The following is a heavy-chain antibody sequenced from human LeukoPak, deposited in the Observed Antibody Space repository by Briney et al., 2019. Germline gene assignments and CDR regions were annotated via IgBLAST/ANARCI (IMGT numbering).Heavy chain of an antibody. CDR3: ARDRLMITFGGVIENY. V-gene: IGHV4-34*01. D-gene: IGHD3-16*02. J-gene: IGHJ4*02. Sequence: SETLSLTCAVYGGSFSGYYWSWIRQPPGKGLEWIGEINHSGSTNYNPSLKSRVTISVDTSKNQFSLKLSSVTAADTAVYYCARDRLMITFGGVIENYWGQGTLVTVSS. CDR1: GGSFSGYY. CDR2: INHSGST.